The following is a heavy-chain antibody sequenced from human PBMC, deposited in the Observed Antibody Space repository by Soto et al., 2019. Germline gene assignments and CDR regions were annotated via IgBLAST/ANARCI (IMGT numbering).Heavy chain of an antibody. CDR1: GGSISSSNW. Sequence: SETLSLTCAVSGGSISSSNWWSWVRQPPGKGLEWIGEIYHSGSTNYNPSLKSRVTISVDKSKNQFSLKLSSVTAADTAVYYCARSTVVTPTVDFDYWGQGTLVTVSS. CDR2: IYHSGST. J-gene: IGHJ4*02. V-gene: IGHV4-4*02. CDR3: ARSTVVTPTVDFDY. D-gene: IGHD2-15*01.